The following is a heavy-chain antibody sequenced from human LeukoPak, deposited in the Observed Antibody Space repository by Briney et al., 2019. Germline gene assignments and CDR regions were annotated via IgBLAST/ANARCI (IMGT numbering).Heavy chain of an antibody. D-gene: IGHD3-22*01. J-gene: IGHJ4*02. V-gene: IGHV3-7*01. CDR1: GFTFSTYW. CDR2: IKEDESEK. CDR3: ATRASYYYDSSGQRLYLVDY. Sequence: GGSLRLSCAASGFTFSTYWMSWVRQAPGKGLEWVANIKEDESEKYYVDSVKGRFTISRDNAKNSLYLQMNSLRAEDTAVYYCATRASYYYDSSGQRLYLVDYWGQGTLVTVSS.